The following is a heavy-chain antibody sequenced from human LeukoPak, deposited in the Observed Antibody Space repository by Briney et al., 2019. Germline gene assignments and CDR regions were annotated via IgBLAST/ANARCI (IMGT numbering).Heavy chain of an antibody. CDR1: GFTFSSYG. Sequence: GGSLRLSCAASGFTFSSYGMHWVRQAPGKGLEWVAFIRYDGSNKYYADSVKGRFTISRDNSKNTLYLQMNSLRSDDTAVYYCARDNGRYSSSWYVGANWFDPWGQGTLVTVSS. D-gene: IGHD6-13*01. J-gene: IGHJ5*02. CDR2: IRYDGSNK. V-gene: IGHV3-30*02. CDR3: ARDNGRYSSSWYVGANWFDP.